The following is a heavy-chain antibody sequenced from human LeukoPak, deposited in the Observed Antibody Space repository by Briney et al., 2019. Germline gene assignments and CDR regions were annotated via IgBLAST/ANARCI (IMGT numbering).Heavy chain of an antibody. Sequence: PGGSLRLSCAASGFTFSSYGMSWVRQAPGKGLEGVSAISGSGGSTYYADSVKGRFTISRDNSKNTLYLQMNSLRAEDTAVYYCAKDLAMIDAFDIWGQGTMVTVSS. J-gene: IGHJ3*02. CDR1: GFTFSSYG. CDR3: AKDLAMIDAFDI. CDR2: ISGSGGST. V-gene: IGHV3-23*01. D-gene: IGHD3-22*01.